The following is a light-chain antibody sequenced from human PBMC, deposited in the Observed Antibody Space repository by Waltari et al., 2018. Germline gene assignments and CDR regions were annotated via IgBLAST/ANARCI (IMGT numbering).Light chain of an antibody. CDR2: NAN. J-gene: IGKJ1*01. CDR1: QDINTY. CDR3: QQGNTYPWT. Sequence: DILMSQSPTSLSASVGDRVTITCRASQDINTYLNWYQRKPGEAPKLLIYNANSLSTGVPSRFSGSSSGTEFTLTISSLQPEDFTTYYCQQGNTYPWTFGQGTKVDIK. V-gene: IGKV1-17*01.